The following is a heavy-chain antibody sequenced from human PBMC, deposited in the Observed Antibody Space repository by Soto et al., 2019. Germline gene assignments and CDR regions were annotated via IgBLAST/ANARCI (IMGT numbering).Heavy chain of an antibody. J-gene: IGHJ1*01. CDR3: ARGRGYDSSGYYFLAEYFQH. D-gene: IGHD3-22*01. CDR1: GFTFSDYY. Sequence: QVQLVESGGGLVKPGGSLRLSCAASGFTFSDYYMSWIRQAPGKGLEWVSYISSSGSTIYYADSVKGRFTIFRDNAKNSLYLQMNSLRAEDTAVYYCARGRGYDSSGYYFLAEYFQHWGQGTLVTVSS. V-gene: IGHV3-11*01. CDR2: ISSSGSTI.